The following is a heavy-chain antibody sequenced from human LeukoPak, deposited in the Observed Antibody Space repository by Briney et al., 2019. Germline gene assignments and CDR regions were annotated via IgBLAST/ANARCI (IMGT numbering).Heavy chain of an antibody. CDR3: ARGDTKYYYYYYMDV. Sequence: LSLTCTVSGGSISSYYWSWIRQAPGKGLEWVSYISSSGSTIYYADSVKGRFTISRDNAKNSLYLQMNSLRAEDTAVYYCARGDTKYYYYYYMDVWGKGTTVTVSS. J-gene: IGHJ6*03. CDR1: GGSISSYY. D-gene: IGHD5-18*01. CDR2: ISSSGSTI. V-gene: IGHV3-11*04.